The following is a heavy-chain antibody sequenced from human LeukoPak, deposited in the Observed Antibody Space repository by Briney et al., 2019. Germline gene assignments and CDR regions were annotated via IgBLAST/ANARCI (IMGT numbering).Heavy chain of an antibody. J-gene: IGHJ5*02. D-gene: IGHD3-22*01. CDR2: ISGSGGST. V-gene: IGHV3-23*01. CDR3: AKERYYYDSSGLNWFDP. Sequence: GGTLRLSCAASGFTFSSYGMSWVRQAPGKGLEWVSAISGSGGSTHYADSVKGRFTISRDNSKNTLYLQMNSLRAEDTAVYYCAKERYYYDSSGLNWFDPWGQGTLVTVSS. CDR1: GFTFSSYG.